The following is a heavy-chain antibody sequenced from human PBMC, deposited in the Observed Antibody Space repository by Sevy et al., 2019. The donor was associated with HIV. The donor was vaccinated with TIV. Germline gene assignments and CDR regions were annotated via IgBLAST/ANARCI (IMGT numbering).Heavy chain of an antibody. V-gene: IGHV1-69*13. CDR3: ARSISWYASFDS. J-gene: IGHJ4*02. D-gene: IGHD6-13*01. CDR2: IIPMFETA. Sequence: ASVKVSCKASGRTLRNYALSWVRQAPGQGLEWMGGIIPMFETANYVQKFQGRVTITADESTNTAYMELSSLRSEDTAIYYCARSISWYASFDSWGQGTLVTVSS. CDR1: GRTLRNYA.